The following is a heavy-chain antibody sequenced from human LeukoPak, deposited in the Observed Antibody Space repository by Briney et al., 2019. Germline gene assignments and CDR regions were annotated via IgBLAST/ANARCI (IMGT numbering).Heavy chain of an antibody. D-gene: IGHD3-10*01. Sequence: GGSLRLSCAASGFTFSSYAMHWVRQAPGKGLEWVAVISYDGSNKYYADSVKGRFTISRDNSKNTLYLQMNSLRAEDTAVYYCAREDYYGIALDYWGQGTLVTPSA. CDR1: GFTFSSYA. V-gene: IGHV3-30-3*01. CDR3: AREDYYGIALDY. J-gene: IGHJ4*02. CDR2: ISYDGSNK.